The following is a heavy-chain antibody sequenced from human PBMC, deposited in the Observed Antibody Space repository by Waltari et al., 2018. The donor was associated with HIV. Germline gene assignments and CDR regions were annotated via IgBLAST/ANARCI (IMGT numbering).Heavy chain of an antibody. CDR1: GDSISSGGYS. CDR3: ASGGGYCSGGTCFPNYFDY. Sequence: QLQLQESGSGLVKPSQTLSLTCAVSGDSISSGGYSWGWIRQPPGKGREWIGYIYHSGSTDYNPSLESRVTISINRYKDQFSLKLTSVTAADTAVYYCASGGGYCSGGTCFPNYFDYWGQGSLVTVSS. CDR2: IYHSGST. J-gene: IGHJ4*02. D-gene: IGHD2-15*01. V-gene: IGHV4-30-2*01.